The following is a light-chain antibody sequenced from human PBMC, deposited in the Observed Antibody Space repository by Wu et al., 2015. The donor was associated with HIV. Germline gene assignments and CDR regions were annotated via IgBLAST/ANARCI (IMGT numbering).Light chain of an antibody. CDR2: DAS. CDR1: QGISSA. Sequence: AIQLTQSPSSLSASVGDRVTITCRASQGISSALAWYQQKPGKAPKLLIYDASSLESGVLSRFSGSGSGTDFTLTISSLQPEDFATYYCQQFNSYPITFGQGTRLEIK. J-gene: IGKJ5*01. CDR3: QQFNSYPIT. V-gene: IGKV1-13*02.